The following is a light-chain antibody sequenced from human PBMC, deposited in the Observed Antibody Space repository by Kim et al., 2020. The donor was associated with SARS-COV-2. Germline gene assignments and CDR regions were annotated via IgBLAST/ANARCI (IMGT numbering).Light chain of an antibody. V-gene: IGLV1-51*01. J-gene: IGLJ2*01. CDR1: NSNIGKNY. CDR3: ATWDNSLNGLV. CDR2: DND. Sequence: QKVTISCSGSNSNIGKNYVSWYQQLPGTAPKLLIYDNDKRHSGIPDRFSGSKSGTSATLDITGLQTGDEADYYCATWDNSLNGLVFGGGTQLTV.